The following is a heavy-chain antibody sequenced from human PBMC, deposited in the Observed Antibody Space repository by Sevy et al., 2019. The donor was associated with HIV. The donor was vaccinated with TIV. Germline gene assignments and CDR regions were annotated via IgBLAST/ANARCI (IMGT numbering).Heavy chain of an antibody. Sequence: GGSLRLSCAGSGITFDDSTMHWVRQAPGKGLEWVSVISWDGGIKYYADSVKGRFTISRDNNENSLYLSMNSLRTEETALYYCAKDRKGVLRFLEWGGGMDVWGQGTTVTVSS. CDR2: ISWDGGIK. CDR3: AKDRKGVLRFLEWGGGMDV. D-gene: IGHD3-3*01. V-gene: IGHV3-43*01. J-gene: IGHJ6*02. CDR1: GITFDDST.